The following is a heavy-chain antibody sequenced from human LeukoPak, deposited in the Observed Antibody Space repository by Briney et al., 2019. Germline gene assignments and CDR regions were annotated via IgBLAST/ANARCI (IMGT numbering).Heavy chain of an antibody. J-gene: IGHJ4*02. V-gene: IGHV1-18*01. Sequence: VASVKVSCKASGYTFTRYGVSWVRQAPGQGLEWMGWISAYNGNTSYALNFQARVTMTTDTSTSTAYMELRSLRSDDTAVYYCARVDTAMVTSIDYWGQGTLVTVSS. D-gene: IGHD5-18*01. CDR2: ISAYNGNT. CDR3: ARVDTAMVTSIDY. CDR1: GYTFTRYG.